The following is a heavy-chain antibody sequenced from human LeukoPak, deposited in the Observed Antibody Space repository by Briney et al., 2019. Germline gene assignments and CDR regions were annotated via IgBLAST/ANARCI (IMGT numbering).Heavy chain of an antibody. CDR2: ISAYNGYT. D-gene: IGHD3-22*01. CDR1: GYTFTSYG. J-gene: IGHJ4*02. V-gene: IGHV1-18*01. Sequence: GASVKVSCKASGYTFTSYGISWVRQAPGQGLEWMGWISAYNGYTNYAQKLQGRVTMTTDTSTSTAYMELRSLRSDDTAVYYCARDRFRSHYYDSSGYYYSGPRFDYWGQGTLVTVSS. CDR3: ARDRFRSHYYDSSGYYYSGPRFDY.